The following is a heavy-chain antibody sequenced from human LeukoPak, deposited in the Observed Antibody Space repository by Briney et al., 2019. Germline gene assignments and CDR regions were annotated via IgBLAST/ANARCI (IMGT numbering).Heavy chain of an antibody. V-gene: IGHV1-2*02. J-gene: IGHJ4*02. CDR3: AKGIADDY. CDR1: VYTFTGYY. Sequence: SVKVSCKASVYTFTGYYMHWVRQAPGQGLDGMGWINPNSGGTNYAQKFQGRVTMTRDTSISTAYMELSRLRSDDTAVYYCAKGIADDYWGQGTLVTVSS. D-gene: IGHD6-13*01. CDR2: INPNSGGT.